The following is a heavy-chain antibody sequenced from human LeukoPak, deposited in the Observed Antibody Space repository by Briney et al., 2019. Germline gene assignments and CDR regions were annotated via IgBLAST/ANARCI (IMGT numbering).Heavy chain of an antibody. Sequence: EASVKVSCKASGYTFTGYYMHRVRQAPGQGLEWMGWINPNSGGTNYAQKFQGRVTMTRDTSISTAYMELSRPRSDDTAVYYCARVAAAGTPMGAFDIWGQGTMVTVSS. CDR1: GYTFTGYY. CDR3: ARVAAAGTPMGAFDI. V-gene: IGHV1-2*02. D-gene: IGHD6-13*01. CDR2: INPNSGGT. J-gene: IGHJ3*02.